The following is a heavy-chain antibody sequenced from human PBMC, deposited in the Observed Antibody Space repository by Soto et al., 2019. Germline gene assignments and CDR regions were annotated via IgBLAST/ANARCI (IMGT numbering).Heavy chain of an antibody. CDR1: GFTFSSYG. Sequence: LRLSCAASGFTFSSYGMHWVRQAPGKGLEWVAVIWYDGSNKYYADSVKGRFTISRDNSKNTLYLQMNSLRAEDTAVYYCARDKSTVTSRFIFDYWGQGTLVTVS. V-gene: IGHV3-33*01. CDR3: ARDKSTVTSRFIFDY. D-gene: IGHD4-17*01. J-gene: IGHJ4*02. CDR2: IWYDGSNK.